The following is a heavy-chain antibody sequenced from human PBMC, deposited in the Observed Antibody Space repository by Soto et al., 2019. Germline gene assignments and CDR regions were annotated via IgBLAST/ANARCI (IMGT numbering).Heavy chain of an antibody. D-gene: IGHD3-22*01. CDR3: ARVSSGYHP. Sequence: QVQLQESGPGLMNPSGTLSLTCAVSGGSISSTNWWSWVRQPPGKGLEWIGEIFHSGSTNYNPSLKSRVPISVDKSQNQFSLKLNSVTAADTAVYYCARVSSGYHPWGQGTLVTVSS. CDR2: IFHSGST. J-gene: IGHJ5*02. V-gene: IGHV4-4*02. CDR1: GGSISSTNW.